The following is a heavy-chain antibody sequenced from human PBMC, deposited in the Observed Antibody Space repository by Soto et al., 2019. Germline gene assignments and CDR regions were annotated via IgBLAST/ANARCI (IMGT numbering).Heavy chain of an antibody. J-gene: IGHJ4*02. CDR3: VKERSGHSYADS. V-gene: IGHV3-23*01. D-gene: IGHD5-18*01. CDR2: ISVSGDRT. CDR1: GFTFSNYA. Sequence: PGGALRLSCAASGFTFSNYAMIWLRQPPGKGLEWVSAISVSGDRTYYADSVKGRFTISRDNSKNTLYLQMNSLRAEDSAVYYCVKERSGHSYADSWGQGTLVTVSS.